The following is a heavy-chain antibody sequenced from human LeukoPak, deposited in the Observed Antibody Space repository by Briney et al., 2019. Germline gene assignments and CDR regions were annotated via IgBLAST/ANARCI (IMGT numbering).Heavy chain of an antibody. J-gene: IGHJ6*03. V-gene: IGHV4-39*07. D-gene: IGHD3-10*01. CDR2: IYYSGST. CDR3: AEGKGTYYYYYMDV. Sequence: ESSETLSLTCTVSGGSISITSYYWGWIRQPPGKGLEWIGSIYYSGSTYYNPSLKSRVTISRDTSKNQFSLKLYSVTAADTAVYYCAEGKGTYYYYYMDVWGKGTTVTVSS. CDR1: GGSISITSYY.